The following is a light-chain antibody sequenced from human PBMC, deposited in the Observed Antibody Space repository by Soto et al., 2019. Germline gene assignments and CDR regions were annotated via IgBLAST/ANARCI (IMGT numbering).Light chain of an antibody. Sequence: DIQMTQSPSTLSASLGDRVSITCRASQTISSWLAWYQQKPGKAPKLLIYDASSLESGVPSRFSGSGSGTELTLTISSLQPDDSATYYCQQYNTYSWTFGQGTKVDIK. CDR1: QTISSW. V-gene: IGKV1-5*01. CDR3: QQYNTYSWT. J-gene: IGKJ1*01. CDR2: DAS.